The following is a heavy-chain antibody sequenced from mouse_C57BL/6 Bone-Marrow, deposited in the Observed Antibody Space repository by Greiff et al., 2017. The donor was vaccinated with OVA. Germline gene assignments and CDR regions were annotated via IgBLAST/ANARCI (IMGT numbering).Heavy chain of an antibody. CDR1: GYTFTDYS. J-gene: IGHJ3*01. CDR3: ARVVYYFGSPFAY. CDR2: INPYNGGT. D-gene: IGHD1-1*01. Sequence: EVQLQQSGPVLVKPGASVKMSCKASGYTFTDYSMNWVKQSHGKSLEWIGVINPYNGGTSYNQKVKGKAILTVDKSSSTAYMELNSLTSEDSAVDFCARVVYYFGSPFAYWGQGTLVTVSA. V-gene: IGHV1-19*01.